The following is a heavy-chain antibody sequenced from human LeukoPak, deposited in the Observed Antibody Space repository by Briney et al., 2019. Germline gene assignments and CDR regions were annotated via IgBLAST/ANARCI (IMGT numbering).Heavy chain of an antibody. CDR3: ARLRGHYYYYGMDV. CDR2: IFYTGST. V-gene: IGHV4-59*08. J-gene: IGHJ6*02. CDR1: GGSINSYY. Sequence: PSETLSLTCTVSGGSINSYYWSWIRQPPGRGLEWIGYIFYTGSTNYNPSLQSRVTISVDTSRNQFSLELYSVTAADTAVYYCARLRGHYYYYGMDVWGQGTTVTVSS. D-gene: IGHD5-12*01.